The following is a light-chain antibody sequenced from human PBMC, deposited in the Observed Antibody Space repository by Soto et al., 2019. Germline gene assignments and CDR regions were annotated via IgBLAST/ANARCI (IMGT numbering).Light chain of an antibody. CDR2: DAS. J-gene: IGKJ1*01. Sequence: DIQMNQSPSSLSASVGDIVTITCQASQDISNHLNWYQQKPGKAPKLLIYDASNLETGVPSRFSGSGSGTEFTLTISSLQPDDFATYYCQQYNSYPWTFGQGTKVDIK. V-gene: IGKV1-33*01. CDR1: QDISNH. CDR3: QQYNSYPWT.